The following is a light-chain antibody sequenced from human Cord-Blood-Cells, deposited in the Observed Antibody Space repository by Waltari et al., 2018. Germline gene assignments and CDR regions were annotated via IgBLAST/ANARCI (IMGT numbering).Light chain of an antibody. CDR2: EDN. CDR3: QSYDSSNQV. Sequence: NFMLTQPHSVSESPGKTVTISCTGSSGSIASNYVQWYQQRPGSAPTTVSYEDNQRPSGVPDRFSGSIASSSNSASLTISGLKTEDEADYYCQSYDSSNQVFGGGTKLTVL. V-gene: IGLV6-57*02. CDR1: SGSIASNY. J-gene: IGLJ3*02.